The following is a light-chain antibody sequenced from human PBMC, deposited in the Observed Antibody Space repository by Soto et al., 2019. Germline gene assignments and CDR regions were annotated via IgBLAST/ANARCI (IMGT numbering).Light chain of an antibody. CDR3: QHYGASPPNT. CDR2: GTS. V-gene: IGKV3-20*01. Sequence: EVVLTQSPGALSLSPGERATLSCRTSQSVSTVAWYQQKPGQTPRLLIFGTSSRATGIPDRFGGSGSGTDFSLTITILEPEDFAVYFCQHYGASPPNTFGQGTKLELK. CDR1: QSVSTV. J-gene: IGKJ2*01.